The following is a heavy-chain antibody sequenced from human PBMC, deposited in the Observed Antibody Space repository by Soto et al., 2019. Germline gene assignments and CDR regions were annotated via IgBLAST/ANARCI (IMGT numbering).Heavy chain of an antibody. CDR3: ASVTGRSYDGMDV. CDR1: GGSFSGYY. V-gene: IGHV4-34*01. Sequence: SETLSLTCAGYGGSFSGYYWSWIRQPPGKGLEWIGEINHSGSTNYNPSLKSRVTISVDTSKNQFSLKLSSVTAADTAVYYCASVTGRSYDGMDVWGQGTTVTVSS. J-gene: IGHJ6*02. D-gene: IGHD2-21*02. CDR2: INHSGST.